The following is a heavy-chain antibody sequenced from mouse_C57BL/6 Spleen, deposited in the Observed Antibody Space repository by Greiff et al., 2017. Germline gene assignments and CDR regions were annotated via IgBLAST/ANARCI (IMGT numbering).Heavy chain of an antibody. J-gene: IGHJ2*01. CDR3: ARKGDGYYDY. D-gene: IGHD2-3*01. CDR1: GYTFTSYW. Sequence: QVHVKQPGAELVMPGASVKLSCKASGYTFTSYWMHWVKQRPGQGLEWIGEIDPSDSYTNYNQKFKGKSTLTVDKSSSTAYMQLSSLTSEDSAVYYCARKGDGYYDYWGQGTTLTVSS. CDR2: IDPSDSYT. V-gene: IGHV1-69*01.